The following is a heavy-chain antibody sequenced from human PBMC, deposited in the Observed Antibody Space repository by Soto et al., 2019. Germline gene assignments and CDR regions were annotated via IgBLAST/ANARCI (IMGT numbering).Heavy chain of an antibody. Sequence: VGSLRLSCAASGFTFSNAWMSWVRQAPGKGLEWVGRIKSKTDGGTTDYAAPVKGRFTISRDDSKNTLYLQMNSLKTEDTAVYYCTTDYGSGSYYIGSWGQGTLVTVSS. CDR3: TTDYGSGSYYIGS. V-gene: IGHV3-15*01. CDR2: IKSKTDGGTT. D-gene: IGHD3-10*01. CDR1: GFTFSNAW. J-gene: IGHJ5*02.